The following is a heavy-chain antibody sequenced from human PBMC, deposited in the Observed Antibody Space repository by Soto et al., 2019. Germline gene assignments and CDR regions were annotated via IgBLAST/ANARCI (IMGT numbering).Heavy chain of an antibody. CDR1: VGSISSCY. Sequence: SETLSLTCTVSVGSISSCYWNWIRQPAGKGLESIGRIHSSGSSSYNPSLKSRATMSVDTSNNQFVLKLNSVTAADTAVYYCARDHYDSRGSWSHALDIWGQGTMVTVSS. J-gene: IGHJ3*02. CDR3: ARDHYDSRGSWSHALDI. CDR2: IHSSGSS. V-gene: IGHV4-4*07. D-gene: IGHD3-22*01.